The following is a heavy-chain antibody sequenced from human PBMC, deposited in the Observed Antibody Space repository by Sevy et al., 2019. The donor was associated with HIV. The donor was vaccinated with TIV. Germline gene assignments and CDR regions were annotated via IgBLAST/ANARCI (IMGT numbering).Heavy chain of an antibody. D-gene: IGHD3-22*01. CDR1: TFRVIDNY. CDR2: IYSGGST. V-gene: IGHV3-66*01. Sequence: GGSLRLSCAASTFRVIDNYMSWVRQAPGKGLEWVSTIYSGGSTFYEDSVKGRFTISRDNSKNTLYLQMNSLRAEDTAVYYCARDRYYDDSGYYYYYYGLDVWGQGTTVTVSS. J-gene: IGHJ6*02. CDR3: ARDRYYDDSGYYYYYYGLDV.